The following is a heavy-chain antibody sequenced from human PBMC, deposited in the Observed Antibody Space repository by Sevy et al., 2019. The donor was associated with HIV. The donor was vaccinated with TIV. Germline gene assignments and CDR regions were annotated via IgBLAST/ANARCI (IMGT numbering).Heavy chain of an antibody. J-gene: IGHJ6*02. Sequence: GGSLRLSCAACGFTFSSYGMHWVRQAPGKGLEWVAVISYDGSNKYYADSVKGRFTISRDNSKNTLYLQMNSLRAEDTAVYYCAADIAAAGSDYYYGMDVWGQGTTVTVSS. CDR2: ISYDGSNK. D-gene: IGHD6-13*01. V-gene: IGHV3-30*03. CDR3: AADIAAAGSDYYYGMDV. CDR1: GFTFSSYG.